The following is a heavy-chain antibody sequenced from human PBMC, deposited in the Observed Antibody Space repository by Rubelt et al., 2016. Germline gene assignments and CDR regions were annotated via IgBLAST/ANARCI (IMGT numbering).Heavy chain of an antibody. J-gene: IGHJ4*02. Sequence: GSLRLSCAASGFSFSMYWMHWVRQVPGKGLVWVSRISSDGISTSYADSVKGRFTISRDNAKNTVYLQMNSLRDEDTAVYYCARAGGGGLYSSSLDYWGQGTLVTVSS. V-gene: IGHV3-74*01. D-gene: IGHD6-13*01. CDR1: GFSFSMYW. CDR2: ISSDGIST. CDR3: ARAGGGGLYSSSLDY.